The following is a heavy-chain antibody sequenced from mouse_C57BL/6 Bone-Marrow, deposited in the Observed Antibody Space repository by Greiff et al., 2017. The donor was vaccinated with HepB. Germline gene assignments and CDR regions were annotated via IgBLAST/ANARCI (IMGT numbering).Heavy chain of an antibody. V-gene: IGHV6-6*01. CDR2: IRNKANNHAT. J-gene: IGHJ2*01. CDR1: GFTFSDAW. CDR3: TQTAQATVDY. Sequence: EVQRVESGGGLVQPGGSMKLSCAASGFTFSDAWMDWVRQSPEKGLEWVAEIRNKANNHATYYAESVKGRFTISRDDSKSSVYLQMNSLRAEDTGIYYCTQTAQATVDYWGQGTTLTVSS. D-gene: IGHD3-2*02.